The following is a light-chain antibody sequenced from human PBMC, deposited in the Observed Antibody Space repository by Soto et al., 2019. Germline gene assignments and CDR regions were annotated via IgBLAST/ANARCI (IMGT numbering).Light chain of an antibody. CDR3: QQCGSSPVWT. Sequence: EIVLTQSPGTLSLSPGERATLSCRASQSVSSSYLAWYQQKPGQAPRLLIYGASSRATGIPDRFSGSGSGTDFTLTISRLEPEDFAVYYCQQCGSSPVWTFGQGTKVDNK. J-gene: IGKJ1*01. CDR1: QSVSSSY. CDR2: GAS. V-gene: IGKV3-20*01.